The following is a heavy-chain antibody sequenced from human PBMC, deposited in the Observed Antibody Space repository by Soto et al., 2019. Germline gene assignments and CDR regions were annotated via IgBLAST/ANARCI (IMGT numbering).Heavy chain of an antibody. Sequence: QVQLVQSGAEVKKPGASVQVSCKTSGYTFTDYGIRWVRQAPGQGLEWMGWISPYNGNTNYAQKLQGRVTMTTDTSASTADVEPRSLRSDDTAVYYCARGDSSDYYGGRWFDPWGQGTLVTVSS. D-gene: IGHD3-22*01. CDR1: GYTFTDYG. V-gene: IGHV1-18*01. CDR3: ARGDSSDYYGGRWFDP. CDR2: ISPYNGNT. J-gene: IGHJ5*02.